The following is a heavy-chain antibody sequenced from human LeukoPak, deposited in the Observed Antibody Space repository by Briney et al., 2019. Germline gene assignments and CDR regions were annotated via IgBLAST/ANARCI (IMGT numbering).Heavy chain of an antibody. CDR3: ARDRLEYSSSSVIYYYHYMDV. V-gene: IGHV3-7*01. D-gene: IGHD6-6*01. Sequence: GGSLRLSCAASGFTFSSYWMSWVRQAPGKGLEWVANIKQDGSEKYYVDSVKGRFTISRDNAKNSLYLQMNSLRAEDTAVYYCARDRLEYSSSSVIYYYHYMDVWGKGTTVTVSS. J-gene: IGHJ6*03. CDR1: GFTFSSYW. CDR2: IKQDGSEK.